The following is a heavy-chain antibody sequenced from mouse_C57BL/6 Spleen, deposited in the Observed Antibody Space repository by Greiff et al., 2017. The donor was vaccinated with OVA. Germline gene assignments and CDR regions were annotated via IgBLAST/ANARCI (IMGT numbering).Heavy chain of an antibody. V-gene: IGHV1-69*01. D-gene: IGHD1-1*01. CDR1: GYTFTSYW. CDR3: ARRDGRWYFDV. CDR2: IDPSASYT. Sequence: QVQLQQPGAELVMPGASVKLSCKASGYTFTSYWMHWVKQRPGPGLEWIGEIDPSASYTNYNQKFKGKSTLTVDKSSSTAYMQLSSLTSEDSAVYYCARRDGRWYFDVWGTGTTVTVSS. J-gene: IGHJ1*03.